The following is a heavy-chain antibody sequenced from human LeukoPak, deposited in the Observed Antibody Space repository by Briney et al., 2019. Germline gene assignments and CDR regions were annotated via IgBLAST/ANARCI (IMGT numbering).Heavy chain of an antibody. V-gene: IGHV4-4*07. D-gene: IGHD3-22*01. Sequence: PSETLSLTCTVSGGSISSYYWSWIRQPAGKGLEWIGRIYTSGSTNYNPSLKSRATMSVDTSKNQFSLKLSSVTAADTAVYYCARDIPYYYDSSGFDAFDIWGQGTMVTVSS. CDR1: GGSISSYY. CDR2: IYTSGST. J-gene: IGHJ3*02. CDR3: ARDIPYYYDSSGFDAFDI.